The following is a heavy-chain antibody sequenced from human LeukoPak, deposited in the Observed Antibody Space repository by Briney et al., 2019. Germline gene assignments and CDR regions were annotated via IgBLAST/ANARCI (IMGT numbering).Heavy chain of an antibody. CDR1: GAPISSGGYY. CDR3: ARHFAYYDSSGYSRGGYDY. J-gene: IGHJ4*02. V-gene: IGHV4-31*03. D-gene: IGHD3-22*01. CDR2: ISYSGSP. Sequence: SETLSLTCTVSGAPISSGGYYWSWIRQHPGKGLEWIGYISYSGSPYYNPSLKSRVTISVDTSRNQFSLKLSSVTAADTAVYYCARHFAYYDSSGYSRGGYDYWGQGTLVTVSS.